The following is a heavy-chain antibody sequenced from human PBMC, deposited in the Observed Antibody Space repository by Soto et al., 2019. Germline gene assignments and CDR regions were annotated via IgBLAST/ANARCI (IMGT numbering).Heavy chain of an antibody. CDR1: GVSISSGNW. Sequence: SETLSLTCAVSGVSISSGNWWTWVRQSPQRGLEYIGEIFHDGTANYYPSFERRVAISVDTSKDQFSLKLTSVTAADTAIYFCARLVYDTRLNYMYFDFWGQGTLVTVSS. D-gene: IGHD3-10*01. J-gene: IGHJ4*02. CDR3: ARLVYDTRLNYMYFDF. CDR2: IFHDGTA. V-gene: IGHV4-4*02.